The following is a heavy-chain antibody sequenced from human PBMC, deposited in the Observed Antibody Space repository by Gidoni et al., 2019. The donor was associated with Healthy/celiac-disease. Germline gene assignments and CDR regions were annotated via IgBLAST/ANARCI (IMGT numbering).Heavy chain of an antibody. Sequence: EVQLLESGGGLVQPGGSLRLSCAASGFTFSSYAMRWVRQAPGKGLEWVSAISGSGGSTYYADSVKGRFTISRDNSKNTLYLQMNGLRAEDTAVYYCAKGGAAPYYYDSSGYGGVDYWGQGTLVTVSS. CDR1: GFTFSSYA. J-gene: IGHJ4*02. CDR2: ISGSGGST. D-gene: IGHD3-22*01. CDR3: AKGGAAPYYYDSSGYGGVDY. V-gene: IGHV3-23*01.